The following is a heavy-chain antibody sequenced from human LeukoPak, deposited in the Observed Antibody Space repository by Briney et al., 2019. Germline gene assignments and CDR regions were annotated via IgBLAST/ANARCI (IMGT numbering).Heavy chain of an antibody. CDR1: GFTFSSRE. V-gene: IGHV3-21*01. J-gene: IGHJ6*02. Sequence: GGSLRLSCAASGFTFSSREMNWVSQAPGKGLEWVSSISSSSSYIYYADSVKGRFTISRDNAKNSLYLQMNSLRAEDTAVYYCARHDCSSTSCNPPGYYYYGMDVWGQGTTVTVSS. CDR3: ARHDCSSTSCNPPGYYYYGMDV. D-gene: IGHD2-2*01. CDR2: ISSSSSYI.